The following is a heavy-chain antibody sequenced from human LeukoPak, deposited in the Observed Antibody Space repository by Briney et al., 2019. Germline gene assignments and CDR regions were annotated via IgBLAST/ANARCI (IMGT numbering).Heavy chain of an antibody. Sequence: GGCMGLSCVASGFSFRDYAIHWVRQAPGKGLEYVSVINTDGRITYYADSVKGRFTISRDNSKNTVYLQMDSLRGEDMAVYYCTRDGGSFCDFDYWGQGALVTVSS. J-gene: IGHJ4*02. CDR3: TRDGGSFCDFDY. CDR1: GFSFRDYA. D-gene: IGHD1-26*01. V-gene: IGHV3-64*02. CDR2: INTDGRIT.